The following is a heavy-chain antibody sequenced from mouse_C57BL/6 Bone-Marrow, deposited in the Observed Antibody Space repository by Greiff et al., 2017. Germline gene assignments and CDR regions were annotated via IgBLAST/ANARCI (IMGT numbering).Heavy chain of an antibody. V-gene: IGHV14-4*01. Sequence: EVQLQQSGAELVRPGASVKLSCTASGFNIKDDYMHWVKQRPEQGLEWIGWIDPENGDTEYASKFQGKATITADTSSNTAYLQLSSLTSEDTAVYYCTTPYGFDYWGQGTTLTVSS. CDR1: GFNIKDDY. J-gene: IGHJ2*01. CDR2: IDPENGDT. D-gene: IGHD1-1*02. CDR3: TTPYGFDY.